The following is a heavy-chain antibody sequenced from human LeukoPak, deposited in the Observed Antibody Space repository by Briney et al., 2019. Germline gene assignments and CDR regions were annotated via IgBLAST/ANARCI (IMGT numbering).Heavy chain of an antibody. CDR1: GGSISSSSYY. CDR2: IYYSGST. J-gene: IGHJ4*02. Sequence: SETLSLTCTVSGGSISSSSYYWGWIRQPPGKGLEWIGSIYYSGSTYYNPSLKSRVTISVDTSKNQFSLKLSSVTAADTAVYYCARVYPTYYFDYWGQGTLVTVSS. V-gene: IGHV4-39*07. CDR3: ARVYPTYYFDY. D-gene: IGHD1-1*01.